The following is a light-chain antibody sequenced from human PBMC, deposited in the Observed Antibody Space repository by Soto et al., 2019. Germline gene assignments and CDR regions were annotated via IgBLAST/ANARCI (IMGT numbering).Light chain of an antibody. J-gene: IGKJ3*01. CDR3: QQYSDSPIT. Sequence: EIVMTQSPTTLSASPGERATLSCRASQSVTNNLAWYQQRPGQGPRLLIRGASTRASGVPARFTGSGSGTDFTLTISSLQSDDFAFYYCQQYSDSPITFGSGTKVDLK. CDR1: QSVTNN. CDR2: GAS. V-gene: IGKV3-15*01.